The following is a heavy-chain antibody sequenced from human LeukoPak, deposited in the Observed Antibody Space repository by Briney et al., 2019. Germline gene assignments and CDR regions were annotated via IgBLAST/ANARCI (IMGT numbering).Heavy chain of an antibody. J-gene: IGHJ6*02. CDR2: IIPIFGIA. Sequence: SVKVSCKASGGTFSSYAISWVRQAPGQGLEWMGRIIPIFGIANYAQKFQGRVTITADKSTSTAYMELSSLRSEDTAVYYCARDDWEYCSSTSCSADYYYYYGMDVWGQGTTVTVSS. CDR3: ARDDWEYCSSTSCSADYYYYYGMDV. CDR1: GGTFSSYA. D-gene: IGHD2-2*01. V-gene: IGHV1-69*04.